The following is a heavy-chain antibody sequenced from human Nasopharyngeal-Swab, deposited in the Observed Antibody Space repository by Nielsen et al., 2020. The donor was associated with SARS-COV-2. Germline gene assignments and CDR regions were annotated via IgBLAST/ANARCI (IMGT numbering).Heavy chain of an antibody. CDR1: GFTFSSYS. CDR2: ISSSSYI. Sequence: GESLKISCAASGFTFSSYSMNWVRQAPGKGLEWVSSISSSSYIYYADSVKGRFTIYRDNAKNSLYLQMNSLRAEDTAVYYCARGGGSYLHFDYWGQGTLVTVSS. CDR3: ARGGGSYLHFDY. V-gene: IGHV3-21*01. J-gene: IGHJ4*02. D-gene: IGHD1-26*01.